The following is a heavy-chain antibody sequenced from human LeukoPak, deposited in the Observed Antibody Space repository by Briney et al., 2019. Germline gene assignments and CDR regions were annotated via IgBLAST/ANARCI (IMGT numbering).Heavy chain of an antibody. V-gene: IGHV3-33*01. CDR2: IWYDGSNK. Sequence: GGSLRLSCAASGFTFSSYGMHWVRQAPGKGLKWGAVIWYDGSNKYYADSVKGRFTISRDNSKNTLYLQMNSLRAEDTAVYFCARVYSNSPEYGMDVWGQGTTVTVSS. CDR3: ARVYSNSPEYGMDV. CDR1: GFTFSSYG. D-gene: IGHD4-11*01. J-gene: IGHJ6*02.